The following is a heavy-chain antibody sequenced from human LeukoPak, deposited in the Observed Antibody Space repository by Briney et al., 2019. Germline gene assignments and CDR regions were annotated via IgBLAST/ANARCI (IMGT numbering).Heavy chain of an antibody. D-gene: IGHD6-19*01. CDR3: AKDRSIAVAGTSPQFDY. CDR1: GFTFSSYA. V-gene: IGHV3-64*01. J-gene: IGHJ4*02. Sequence: GGSLRLSCAASGFTFSSYAMHWVRQAPGKGLEHVSGISSNGGSTHYANSVKGRFTISRDNAKNSLYLQMNSLRAEDTALYYCAKDRSIAVAGTSPQFDYWGQGTLVTVSS. CDR2: ISSNGGST.